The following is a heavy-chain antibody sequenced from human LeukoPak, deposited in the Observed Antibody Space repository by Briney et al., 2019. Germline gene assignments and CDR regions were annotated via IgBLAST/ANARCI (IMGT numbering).Heavy chain of an antibody. Sequence: SVKVSCKASGGTFSSYAISWVRQAPGQGLEWMGGIIPIFGTANYAQKFQGRVTITADKSTSTAYMELSSLRSEDTAVYYCARGPLRYYDWLWAPNWFDPWGQGTLVTVSS. CDR3: ARGPLRYYDWLWAPNWFDP. V-gene: IGHV1-69*06. J-gene: IGHJ5*02. D-gene: IGHD3-9*01. CDR1: GGTFSSYA. CDR2: IIPIFGTA.